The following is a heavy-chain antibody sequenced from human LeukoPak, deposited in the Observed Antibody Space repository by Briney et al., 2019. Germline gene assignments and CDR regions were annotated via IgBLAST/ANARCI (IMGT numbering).Heavy chain of an antibody. V-gene: IGHV3-23*01. CDR1: GFNFANHA. D-gene: IGHD2-21*02. CDR3: VREDTPATANY. CDR2: ISGGGDIT. J-gene: IGHJ4*02. Sequence: QAGGSLRLSCAASGFNFANHAMSWVRQTAGKGLERVSAISGGGDITYYADFVKGRFTISRDNSKDTLFLQMHSLRPGDTAVYYCVREDTPATANYWGQGTLVTISS.